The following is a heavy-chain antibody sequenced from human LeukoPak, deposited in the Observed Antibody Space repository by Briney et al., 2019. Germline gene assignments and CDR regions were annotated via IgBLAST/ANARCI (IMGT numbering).Heavy chain of an antibody. V-gene: IGHV3-74*01. CDR3: ARDISRTMDV. CDR1: GFTFSSRW. D-gene: IGHD2/OR15-2a*01. J-gene: IGHJ6*02. Sequence: GGSLRLSCVASGFTFSSRWMHWVRQAPGKGLVWVSIINTDGSTTRYADFVEGRFTISRDNARNTLYLEMNSLRVEDTAVYFCARDISRTMDVWGQGTTVTV. CDR2: INTDGSTT.